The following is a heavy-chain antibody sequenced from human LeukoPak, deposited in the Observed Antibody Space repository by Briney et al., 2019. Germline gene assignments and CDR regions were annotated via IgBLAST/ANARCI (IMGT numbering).Heavy chain of an antibody. Sequence: KPSETLSLTCTVSGGPISSYYWSWIRQPPGKGLEWIGYIYYSGSTNYNPSLKSRVTISVDTSKNQFSLKLSSVTAADTAVYYWARAQNSYYDFWSGDYGMDVWGQGTTVTVSS. V-gene: IGHV4-59*01. D-gene: IGHD3-3*01. CDR1: GGPISSYY. CDR2: IYYSGST. CDR3: ARAQNSYYDFWSGDYGMDV. J-gene: IGHJ6*02.